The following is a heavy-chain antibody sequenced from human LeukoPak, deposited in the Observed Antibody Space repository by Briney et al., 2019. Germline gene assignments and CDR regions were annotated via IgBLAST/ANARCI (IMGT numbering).Heavy chain of an antibody. CDR2: ISGSGGST. V-gene: IGHV3-23*01. J-gene: IGHJ4*02. Sequence: GGSLRLSCAASGFTFSSYAMGWVRQAPGKGLEWVSAISGSGGSTYYAGSVKGRFTISRDNSKNTLYLQMNSLRAEDTAVYYCARHDSFIPYWGQGTPVTVSP. CDR3: ARHDSFIPY. D-gene: IGHD5-18*01. CDR1: GFTFSSYA.